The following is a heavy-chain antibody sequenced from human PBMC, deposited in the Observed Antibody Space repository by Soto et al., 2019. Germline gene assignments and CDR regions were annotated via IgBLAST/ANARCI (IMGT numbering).Heavy chain of an antibody. Sequence: PGGSLRLSCSASVFTFSSYAMSWFRQAPGKGLEWVSAISGSGGSTYYADSVKGRFTISRDNSKNTLYLQMNSLRAEDTAVYYCAKELGPGDTAMVKNYYYYYGMDVWGQGTTVTVSS. J-gene: IGHJ6*02. V-gene: IGHV3-23*01. CDR2: ISGSGGST. D-gene: IGHD5-18*01. CDR3: AKELGPGDTAMVKNYYYYYGMDV. CDR1: VFTFSSYA.